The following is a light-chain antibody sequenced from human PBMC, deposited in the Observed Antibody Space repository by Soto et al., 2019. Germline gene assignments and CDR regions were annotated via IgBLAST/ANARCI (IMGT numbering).Light chain of an antibody. CDR2: SIT. V-gene: IGLV1-44*01. CDR3: AAWDDSLNGVV. J-gene: IGLJ2*01. Sequence: QSVLTQPPSASGTPGQTIAISCSGGSSNIGSHTVNWYQQLPGTAPRLLIYSITQRPSGVPDRFSGSKSGTSASLAISGLQSEYEGDYYCAAWDDSLNGVVFGGGTQLTVL. CDR1: SSNIGSHT.